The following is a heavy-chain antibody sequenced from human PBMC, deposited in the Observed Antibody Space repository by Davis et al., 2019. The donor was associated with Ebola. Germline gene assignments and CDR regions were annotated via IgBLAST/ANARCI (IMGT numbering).Heavy chain of an antibody. CDR1: GFTVSSNY. D-gene: IGHD2-15*01. CDR2: IYSGGST. V-gene: IGHV3-53*04. Sequence: GGSLRLSCAASGFTVSSNYISWVRQAPGKGLEWVSFIYSGGSTYYADSVKGRFTISRHNSNNTLYLQMNSLRAEDTAMYYCARLRWYFDYWGQGTLVTVSS. CDR3: ARLRWYFDY. J-gene: IGHJ4*02.